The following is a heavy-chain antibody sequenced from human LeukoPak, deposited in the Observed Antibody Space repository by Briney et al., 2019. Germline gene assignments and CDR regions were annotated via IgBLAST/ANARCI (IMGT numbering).Heavy chain of an antibody. CDR2: IKQDGSEK. J-gene: IGHJ4*02. CDR3: ARAWEYYYDSSGYHFDY. D-gene: IGHD3-22*01. V-gene: IGHV3-7*01. Sequence: PGGSLRLSCAASGFTFSSYWMSWVRQAPGKGLEWVANIKQDGSEKYYVDSVKGRFTISRDNAKNSLYLQMNSLRAEDTAVYYCARAWEYYYDSSGYHFDYWGQGTLVTVSS. CDR1: GFTFSSYW.